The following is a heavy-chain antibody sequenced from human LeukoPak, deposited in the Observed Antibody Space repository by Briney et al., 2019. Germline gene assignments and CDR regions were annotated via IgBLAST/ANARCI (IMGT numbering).Heavy chain of an antibody. Sequence: GGSLRLSCAASGFTFSSYAMSWVRQAPGKGLEWVSSISGSGGSTYNADSVKGRSTISRDNSKNTLYLQMNSLRAEDTAVYYCAKTYSSSWYGAFDIWGQGTMVTVSS. CDR1: GFTFSSYA. V-gene: IGHV3-23*01. CDR2: ISGSGGST. D-gene: IGHD6-13*01. J-gene: IGHJ3*02. CDR3: AKTYSSSWYGAFDI.